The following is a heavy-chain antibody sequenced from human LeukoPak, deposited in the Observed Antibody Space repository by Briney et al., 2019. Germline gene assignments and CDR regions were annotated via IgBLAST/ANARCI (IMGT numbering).Heavy chain of an antibody. D-gene: IGHD3-22*01. CDR3: ARDLDYYDSSGYYLDY. J-gene: IGHJ4*02. Sequence: GGSLRLSCAASGFTFSSYSMNWVRQAPGKGLEWVSYISSSSSTIYYADSVKGRLTISRDNAKNSLYLQMNSLRDEDTAVYYCARDLDYYDSSGYYLDYWGQGTLVTVSS. V-gene: IGHV3-48*02. CDR1: GFTFSSYS. CDR2: ISSSSSTI.